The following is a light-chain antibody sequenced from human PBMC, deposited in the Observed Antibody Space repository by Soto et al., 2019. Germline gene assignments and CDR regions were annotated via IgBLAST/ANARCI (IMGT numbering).Light chain of an antibody. CDR1: SSNIGSNT. CDR3: VSWDDSLKAVV. Sequence: QSVLTQPPSASGTPGQRVTISCSGSSSNIGSNTVNWYQQFPGTAPKLLIYSTDQWPSGVPARFSGSKSGTSASLAISGLQSEDEDDYYCVSWDDSLKAVVFGGGTKVTVL. V-gene: IGLV1-44*01. J-gene: IGLJ2*01. CDR2: STD.